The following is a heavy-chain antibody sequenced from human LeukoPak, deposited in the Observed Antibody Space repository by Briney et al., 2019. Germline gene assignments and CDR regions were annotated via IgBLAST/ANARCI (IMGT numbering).Heavy chain of an antibody. CDR1: GYTFTSYG. V-gene: IGHV1-18*01. J-gene: IGHJ4*02. Sequence: ASVKVSCKASGYTFTSYGISWVRQAPGQGLEWMGWISAYNGNTNYAQKLQGRVTMTTDTSTSTAYMELRSLRSDDTAVYYCAIIKWEQLDFDYWGQGTLVTVSS. CDR2: ISAYNGNT. CDR3: AIIKWEQLDFDY. D-gene: IGHD1-26*01.